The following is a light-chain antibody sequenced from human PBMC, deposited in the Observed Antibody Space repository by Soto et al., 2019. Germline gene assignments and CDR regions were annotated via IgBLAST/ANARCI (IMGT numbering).Light chain of an antibody. CDR1: QSISSY. J-gene: IGKJ5*01. CDR2: DAS. Sequence: EIVLTQSPATLSLSPGERATLSCRASQSISSYLAWYQQKPGQAPRLLIYDASNRATGIPARFSGSGSGTDFTLTIISLELEECAVYYCQHRSNWPPITFGQGTRLEIK. V-gene: IGKV3-11*01. CDR3: QHRSNWPPIT.